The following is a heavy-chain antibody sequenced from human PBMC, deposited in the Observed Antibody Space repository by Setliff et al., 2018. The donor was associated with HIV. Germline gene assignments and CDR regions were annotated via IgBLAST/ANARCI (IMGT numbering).Heavy chain of an antibody. D-gene: IGHD3-22*01. CDR1: GYSINNDYY. CDR3: VRDYSGYYSNAFDF. J-gene: IGHJ3*01. Sequence: LSLTCNVSGYSINNDYYWGWIRQPPGKGLEWIGTICHSGSTYYNPSLKSRVTLSVDTSKNQFSLKLNSVIAADTAVYYCVRDYSGYYSNAFDFWGQGTMVTVS. CDR2: ICHSGST. V-gene: IGHV4-38-2*02.